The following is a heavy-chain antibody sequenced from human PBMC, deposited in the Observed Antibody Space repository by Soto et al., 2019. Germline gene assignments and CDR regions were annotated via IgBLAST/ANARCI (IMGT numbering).Heavy chain of an antibody. CDR2: IYYSGST. CDR3: ARAGLHDVFES. J-gene: IGHJ3*02. Sequence: SETLSLTCTVSGGSISSYYWSWIRQPPGKGLEWIGYIYYSGSTNYNPSLKSRVTISVDTSKNQFSLKLSSVTAADTAVYYCARAGLHDVFESWGQGTMVTVSS. CDR1: GGSISSYY. D-gene: IGHD3-16*01. V-gene: IGHV4-59*01.